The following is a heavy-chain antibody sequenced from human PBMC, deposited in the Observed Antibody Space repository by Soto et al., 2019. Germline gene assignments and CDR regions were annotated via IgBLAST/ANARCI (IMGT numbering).Heavy chain of an antibody. CDR3: ARGYSSSPNWFDP. J-gene: IGHJ5*02. CDR1: GFTFSSYA. Sequence: EVQLLESGGGLVQPGGSLRLSCAASGFTFSSYAMSWVRQAPGKGLEWVANIKHDGSAKYYVDSVKGRFAISKDNAKNSLYLQMNSVRAEDTAVYYCARGYSSSPNWFDPWGQGTLVTVSS. V-gene: IGHV3-7*03. CDR2: IKHDGSAK. D-gene: IGHD6-6*01.